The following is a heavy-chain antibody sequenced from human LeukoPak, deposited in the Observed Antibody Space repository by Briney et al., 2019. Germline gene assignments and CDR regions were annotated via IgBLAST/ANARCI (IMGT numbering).Heavy chain of an antibody. Sequence: GESLKISCKGSGCSFTSYWIGWVRQMPGKGLEWMGIIYPGDSDTRYSPSFQGQVTISADKSISTAYLQWSSLKASDTAMYYCARQGCSSTSCPRPVDYWGQGTLVTVSS. J-gene: IGHJ4*02. CDR3: ARQGCSSTSCPRPVDY. D-gene: IGHD2-2*01. V-gene: IGHV5-51*01. CDR2: IYPGDSDT. CDR1: GCSFTSYW.